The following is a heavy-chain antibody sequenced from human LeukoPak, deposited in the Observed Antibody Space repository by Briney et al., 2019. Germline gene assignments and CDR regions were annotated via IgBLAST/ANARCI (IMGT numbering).Heavy chain of an antibody. Sequence: PGGSLRLSCAASGFTFSSYSMNWVRQAPGKGLEWVSSISSSSSYIYYADSVKGRFTISRDNAKNSLYLQMNSLRAEDTALYYCAKDMDYDILTGYPDYWGQGTLVTVSS. D-gene: IGHD3-9*01. CDR3: AKDMDYDILTGYPDY. V-gene: IGHV3-21*04. CDR1: GFTFSSYS. CDR2: ISSSSSYI. J-gene: IGHJ4*02.